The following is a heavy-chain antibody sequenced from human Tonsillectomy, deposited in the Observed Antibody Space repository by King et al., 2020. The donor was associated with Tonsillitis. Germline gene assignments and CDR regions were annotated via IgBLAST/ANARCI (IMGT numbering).Heavy chain of an antibody. Sequence: VQLVESGGGLVQPGGSLRLSCAPSGFTLRSNWMGWVRQAPGKGLEWVANINQDGSEKNYVDSVKGRFTISRDKAKNSLELQMNSLRADDTAVFYCARDRGTRTTEYDYWGQGTLVTVSS. J-gene: IGHJ4*02. V-gene: IGHV3-7*03. CDR1: GFTLRSNW. D-gene: IGHD4-17*01. CDR3: ARDRGTRTTEYDY. CDR2: INQDGSEK.